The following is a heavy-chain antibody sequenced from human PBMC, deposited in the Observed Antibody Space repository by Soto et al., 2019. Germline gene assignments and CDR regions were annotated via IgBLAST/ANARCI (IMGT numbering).Heavy chain of an antibody. V-gene: IGHV1-18*01. CDR3: ARDRAQAVEYYYDSSGSDNPGNDY. CDR2: ISAYNGNT. CDR1: GYTFTSYG. J-gene: IGHJ4*02. D-gene: IGHD3-22*01. Sequence: ASVKVSCKASGYTFTSYGISLLRHAPGQGLEWMGWISAYNGNTNYAQKLQGRVTMTTDTSTSTAYMELRSLRSDDTAVYYCARDRAQAVEYYYDSSGSDNPGNDYWGQGTLVTVSS.